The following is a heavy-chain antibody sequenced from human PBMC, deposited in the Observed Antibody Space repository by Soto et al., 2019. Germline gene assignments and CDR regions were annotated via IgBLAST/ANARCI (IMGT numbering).Heavy chain of an antibody. J-gene: IGHJ4*02. D-gene: IGHD3-10*01. Sequence: EVQVVESGGGLVQPGGSLKLSCAASGLTFSGSAMHWVRQASGKGLEWVGRIRSKANSYATAYAASVKGRFTISRDDSKNTAYLQMNSLKTEDTAVYYCSSWGSDQTNDYWGQGTLVTVSS. CDR2: IRSKANSYAT. CDR3: SSWGSDQTNDY. V-gene: IGHV3-73*02. CDR1: GLTFSGSA.